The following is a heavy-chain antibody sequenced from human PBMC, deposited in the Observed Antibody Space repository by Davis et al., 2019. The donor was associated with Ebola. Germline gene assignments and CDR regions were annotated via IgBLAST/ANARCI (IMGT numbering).Heavy chain of an antibody. J-gene: IGHJ6*02. CDR1: GFTFDDYV. Sequence: PGGSLRLSCAASGFTFDDYVMHWVRQGPGKGLEWVSGISWNSGSIGYADSVKGRFTISRDNAKNSLYLQMNSLRAEDTALYYCAKGRYQLLLSPGMDVWGQGTTVTVSS. D-gene: IGHD2-2*01. CDR2: ISWNSGSI. V-gene: IGHV3-9*01. CDR3: AKGRYQLLLSPGMDV.